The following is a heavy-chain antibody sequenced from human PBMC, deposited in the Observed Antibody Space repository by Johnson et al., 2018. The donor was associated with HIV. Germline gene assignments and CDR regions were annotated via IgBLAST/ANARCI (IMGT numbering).Heavy chain of an antibody. CDR3: ARGYTIGAFDI. V-gene: IGHV3-66*01. J-gene: IGHJ3*02. Sequence: VQVVESGGGLVQPGGSLRLSCAASGFTVSSNYMSWVRQAQGKGLEWVSVIYSGDSTYYADSVKGRFTISRDNSKNTLYLQMNSLRAEDTAVYYCARGYTIGAFDIWGQGTMVTVSS. CDR2: IYSGDST. D-gene: IGHD3-3*01. CDR1: GFTVSSNY.